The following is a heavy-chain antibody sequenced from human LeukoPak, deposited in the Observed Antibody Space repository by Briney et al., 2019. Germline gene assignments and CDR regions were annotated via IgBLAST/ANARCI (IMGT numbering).Heavy chain of an antibody. CDR1: GFTFSSYA. J-gene: IGHJ4*02. V-gene: IGHV3-30-3*01. Sequence: PGGSLRLSCAASGFTFSSYAMHWVRQAPGKGLEWVAVISYDGSNKYYADSVKGRFTNSRDNSKNTLYLQMNSLRAEDTAVYYCARDRSLDYWGQGTLVTVSS. CDR3: ARDRSLDY. CDR2: ISYDGSNK.